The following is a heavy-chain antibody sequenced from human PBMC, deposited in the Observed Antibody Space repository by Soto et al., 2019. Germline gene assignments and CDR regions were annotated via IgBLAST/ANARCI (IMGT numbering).Heavy chain of an antibody. V-gene: IGHV1-69*13. CDR1: GGAFSSDA. D-gene: IGHD6-13*01. CDR3: ARVVRYRSRWYSYYCYGMDV. J-gene: IGHJ6*02. Sequence: SSVIVPCKESGGAFSSDAISWVRQAPGQGREWIGGMIPIFGTANYAQKFQGRVTITADESTRTAYMELSSLRSEDTDVYYCARVVRYRSRWYSYYCYGMDVWGQGTTVNVSS. CDR2: MIPIFGTA.